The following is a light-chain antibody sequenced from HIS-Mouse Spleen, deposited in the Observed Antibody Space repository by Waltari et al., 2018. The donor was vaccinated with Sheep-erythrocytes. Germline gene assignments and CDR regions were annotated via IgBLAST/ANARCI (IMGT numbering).Light chain of an antibody. J-gene: IGLJ2*01. V-gene: IGLV3-1*01. CDR1: KLGDKY. CDR2: QDS. CDR3: QAWDSSTAV. Sequence: SYELTQPPSVSVSPGQTASITCSGDKLGDKYACWYQQKPGQSPVLVIYQDSKRPSGLPERFSGSNSGNTPTLTISGTQAMDEADYYCQAWDSSTAVFGGGTKLTVL.